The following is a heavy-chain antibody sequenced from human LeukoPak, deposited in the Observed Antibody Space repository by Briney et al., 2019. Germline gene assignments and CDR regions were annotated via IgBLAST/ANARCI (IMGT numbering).Heavy chain of an antibody. CDR2: IKQDGGER. D-gene: IGHD3-9*01. Sequence: PGGSLRLSCAASGFSFSRFWMSWVRQAPGKGLEWVANIKQDGGERYYVDSVKGRFTISRDNAKNSLYLQMNSLRAEDTAVYFCARLRSAQLRYFDVDYWGQGTLVTVSS. CDR3: ARLRSAQLRYFDVDY. CDR1: GFSFSRFW. J-gene: IGHJ4*02. V-gene: IGHV3-7*01.